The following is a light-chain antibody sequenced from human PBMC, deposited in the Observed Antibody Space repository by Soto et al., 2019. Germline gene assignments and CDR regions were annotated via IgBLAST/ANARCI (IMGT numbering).Light chain of an antibody. Sequence: DIQMTQSPSSLSASVGDRVTITCRASQGISNYLAWYQQKPGKVPKLLIYAASTLQSGVPSRFSGSGSGTEFTITISSLQPEDGATYYGQKYNSSPWTFGRGTKVEIK. V-gene: IGKV1-27*01. J-gene: IGKJ1*01. CDR3: QKYNSSPWT. CDR1: QGISNY. CDR2: AAS.